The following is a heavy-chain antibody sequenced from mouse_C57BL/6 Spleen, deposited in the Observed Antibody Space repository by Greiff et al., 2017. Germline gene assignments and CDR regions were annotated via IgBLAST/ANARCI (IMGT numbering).Heavy chain of an antibody. J-gene: IGHJ2*01. D-gene: IGHD1-1*01. V-gene: IGHV5-17*01. CDR1: GFTFSDYG. CDR2: ISSGSSTI. Sequence: VQLKESGGGLVKPGGSLKLSCAASGFTFSDYGMHWVRQAPEKGLEWVAYISSGSSTIYYADTVKGRFTISRDNAKNTLFLQMTSRRSEDTAMYYCARGPYYYGSSHYFDYWGQGTTLTVSS. CDR3: ARGPYYYGSSHYFDY.